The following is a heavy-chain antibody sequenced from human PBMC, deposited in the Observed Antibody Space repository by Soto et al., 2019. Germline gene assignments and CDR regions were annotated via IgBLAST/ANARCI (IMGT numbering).Heavy chain of an antibody. CDR3: TRAPTVTTGYYYGVDV. V-gene: IGHV3-49*03. CDR2: IRSKAYGGTT. J-gene: IGHJ6*02. D-gene: IGHD4-4*01. Sequence: GGSLRLSCTASGFTFGDYAMSWFRQAPGKGLEWVGFIRSKAYGGTTEYAASVKGRFTISRDDSKSIAYLQMNSLKTEDTAVYYCTRAPTVTTGYYYGVDVWGQGTTVTVSS. CDR1: GFTFGDYA.